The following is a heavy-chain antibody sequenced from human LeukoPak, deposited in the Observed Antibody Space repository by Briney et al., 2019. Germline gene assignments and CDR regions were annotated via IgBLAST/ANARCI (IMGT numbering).Heavy chain of an antibody. CDR2: FDPEDGEP. J-gene: IGHJ6*02. D-gene: IGHD6-6*01. V-gene: IGHV1-24*01. CDR3: ATSGSSSSYYYYGMDV. CDR1: GYTLTELS. Sequence: ASVKVSCKVSGYTLTELSMHWVRQAPGKGLEWMGGFDPEDGEPIYAQKFQGRVTMTEDTSTDTAYMELSSLRSEDTAVYYCATSGSSSSYYYYGMDVWGQGTTVTVSS.